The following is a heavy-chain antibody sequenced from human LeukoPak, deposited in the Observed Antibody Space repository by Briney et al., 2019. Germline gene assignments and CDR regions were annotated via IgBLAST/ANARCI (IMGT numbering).Heavy chain of an antibody. Sequence: GASVKVSCKASGYTFTSYGISWVRQAPGQGLEWMGSISPYNGNTNYAERLQGRVIMTTDTSTRTAYMELRSLRSDDTAVYYCARDSSTAYMDVWGKGTTVTVSS. CDR1: GYTFTSYG. V-gene: IGHV1-18*04. D-gene: IGHD2-2*01. CDR2: ISPYNGNT. J-gene: IGHJ6*03. CDR3: ARDSSTAYMDV.